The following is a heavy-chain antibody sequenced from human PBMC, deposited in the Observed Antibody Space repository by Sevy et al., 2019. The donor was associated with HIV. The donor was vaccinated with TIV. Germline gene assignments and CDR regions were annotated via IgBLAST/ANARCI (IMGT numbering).Heavy chain of an antibody. CDR1: GGTFNNYG. CDR3: ARDRPCGGDCYFLYS. D-gene: IGHD2-21*01. Sequence: ASVKVSCKASGGTFNNYGINWVRQAPGQGLQWMGGILPLSGLVNYAQNLQGRVAITADESTRTVYMELSSLRFEDTAVYYCARDRPCGGDCYFLYSWGRGALVTVSS. CDR2: ILPLSGLV. J-gene: IGHJ4*02. V-gene: IGHV1-69*13.